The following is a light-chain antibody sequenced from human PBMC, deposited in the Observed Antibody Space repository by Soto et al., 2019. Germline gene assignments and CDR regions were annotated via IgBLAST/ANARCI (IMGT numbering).Light chain of an antibody. V-gene: IGKV1-39*01. CDR2: VAS. CDR1: QSISSY. J-gene: IGKJ4*01. Sequence: DIQMTQSPSSLSASVGDRVTITCRASQSISSYLNWYQQKPGKAPNLLIYVASTLQSGVPSRFSGSGSGTDFTLTISRLQSEDFATYYCQQYYEFPLTFGGGTKVDI. CDR3: QQYYEFPLT.